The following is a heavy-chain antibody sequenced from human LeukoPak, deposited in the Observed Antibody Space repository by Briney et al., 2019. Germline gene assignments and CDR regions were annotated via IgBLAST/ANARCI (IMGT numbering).Heavy chain of an antibody. CDR2: ISWNSGSI. J-gene: IGHJ4*02. CDR3: AKDDSSGYSGYTIVY. V-gene: IGHV3-9*01. Sequence: GGSLRLSCAASGFTFDDYAMHWVRQAPGKGLEWVSGISWNSGSIGYADSVKGRFTISRDNAKNSLYLQMNSLRAEDTALYYCAKDDSSGYSGYTIVYWGQGTLVTVSS. D-gene: IGHD5-12*01. CDR1: GFTFDDYA.